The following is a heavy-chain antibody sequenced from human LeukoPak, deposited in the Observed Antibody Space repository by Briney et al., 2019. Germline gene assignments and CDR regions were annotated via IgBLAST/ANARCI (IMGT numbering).Heavy chain of an antibody. Sequence: ASVKVSCKASGYRFTDYWIQWVRQAPGQGLEWVGWINTNTGGTVYAQKFQGRVTMTRDTSLTTSYMDLSRLTSDDTAVYYCARGGSFHEFDIWGQGTMVIVSS. CDR3: ARGGSFHEFDI. CDR1: GYRFTDYW. CDR2: INTNTGGT. D-gene: IGHD3-10*01. J-gene: IGHJ3*02. V-gene: IGHV1-2*02.